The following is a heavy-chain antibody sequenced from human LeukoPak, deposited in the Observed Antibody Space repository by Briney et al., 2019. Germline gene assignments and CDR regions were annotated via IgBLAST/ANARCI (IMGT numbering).Heavy chain of an antibody. CDR1: GYNFTSYG. CDR2: ISAYNGNT. CDR3: ARVGKYYYGSGRPDY. D-gene: IGHD3-10*01. Sequence: ASVKVSCKASGYNFTSYGISWVRQAPGQGLEWMGWISAYNGNTNYAQKLQGRVTMTTDTSTSTAYMELRSLRSDDTAVYYCARVGKYYYGSGRPDYWGQGTLVTVSS. J-gene: IGHJ4*02. V-gene: IGHV1-18*04.